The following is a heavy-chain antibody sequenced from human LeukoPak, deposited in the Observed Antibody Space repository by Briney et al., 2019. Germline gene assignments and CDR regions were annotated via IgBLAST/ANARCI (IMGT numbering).Heavy chain of an antibody. CDR3: ARDQEQWRYYYMDV. V-gene: IGHV4-39*07. D-gene: IGHD6-19*01. CDR2: IYYSGST. J-gene: IGHJ6*03. Sequence: SETLSLTCTVSGGSISSSSYYWGWIRQPPGKGLEWIGSIYYSGSTNYNPSLKSRVTMSVDTSKNQFSLKLSSVTAADTAVYYCARDQEQWRYYYMDVWGKGTTVTVSS. CDR1: GGSISSSSYY.